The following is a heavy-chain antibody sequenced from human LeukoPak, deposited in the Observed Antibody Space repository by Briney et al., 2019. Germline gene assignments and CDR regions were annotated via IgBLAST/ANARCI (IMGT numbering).Heavy chain of an antibody. CDR3: AREHLGYSFADY. V-gene: IGHV3-33*01. J-gene: IGHJ4*02. D-gene: IGHD5-18*01. CDR2: IWYDASNK. CDR1: GFTSSNYG. Sequence: GGSLRLSCAASGFTSSNYGMHWVRQAPGKGLEWVAVIWYDASNKDYADSVKGRYTISRDNSQNTLFLQMNSLRAEDTAVYYCAREHLGYSFADYWGQGTLVTVSS.